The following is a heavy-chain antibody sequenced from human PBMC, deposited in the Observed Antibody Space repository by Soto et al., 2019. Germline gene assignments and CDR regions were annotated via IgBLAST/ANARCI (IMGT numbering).Heavy chain of an antibody. J-gene: IGHJ3*01. V-gene: IGHV4-4*07. CDR2: IYFSGDT. D-gene: IGHD3-22*01. CDR1: GGSLSGYY. CDR3: ARGVVIPTIDAFDL. Sequence: PSETLSLTCNVSGGSLSGYYWSWIRQPAGKGLEWIGRIYFSGDTHYNPSLKSRVTMSIDSSKNQFPLRLTSVTAADTAVYSCARGVVIPTIDAFDLWGQGTLVTVSS.